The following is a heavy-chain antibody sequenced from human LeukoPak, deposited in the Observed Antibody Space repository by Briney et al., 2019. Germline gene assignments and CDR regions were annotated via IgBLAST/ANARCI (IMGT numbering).Heavy chain of an antibody. Sequence: SETLSLTCAVYGGSFSGYYWSWIRQPPGKGLEWIGEINHSGSTNYNPSLKSRVTISVDTSKNQFSLKLSSVTAADTAVYYCARGLSGSDAFDIWGQGTMVIVSS. CDR2: INHSGST. J-gene: IGHJ3*02. CDR3: ARGLSGSDAFDI. CDR1: GGSFSGYY. D-gene: IGHD3-22*01. V-gene: IGHV4-34*01.